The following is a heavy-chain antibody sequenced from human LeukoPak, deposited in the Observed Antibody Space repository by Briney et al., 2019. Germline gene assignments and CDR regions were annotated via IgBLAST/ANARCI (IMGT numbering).Heavy chain of an antibody. D-gene: IGHD2-8*01. CDR3: ARVGVLIEFEDYYYGMNV. CDR2: INPNSGGT. CDR1: GYTFTGYY. J-gene: IGHJ6*04. Sequence: ASVKVSCKASGYTFTGYYMHWVRQAPGQGLEWMGWINPNSGGTNYAQKFQGRVTMTRDTSISTAYMELSRLRSDDTAVYYCARVGVLIEFEDYYYGMNVLGVGTTVTVSS. V-gene: IGHV1-2*02.